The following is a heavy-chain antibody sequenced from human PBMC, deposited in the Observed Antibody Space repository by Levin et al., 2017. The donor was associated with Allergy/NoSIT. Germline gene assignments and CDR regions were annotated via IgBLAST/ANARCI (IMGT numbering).Heavy chain of an antibody. D-gene: IGHD4-17*01. CDR1: GFSLSTSGMR. CDR3: ARSGDYGDAFDI. J-gene: IGHJ3*02. CDR2: IDWDDDK. Sequence: SGPTLVKPTQTLTLTCTFSGFSLSTSGMRVSWIRQPPGKALEWLARIDWDDDKFYSTSLKTRLTISKDTSKNQVVLTMTNMDPVDTATYYCARSGDYGDAFDIWGQGTMVTVSS. V-gene: IGHV2-70*04.